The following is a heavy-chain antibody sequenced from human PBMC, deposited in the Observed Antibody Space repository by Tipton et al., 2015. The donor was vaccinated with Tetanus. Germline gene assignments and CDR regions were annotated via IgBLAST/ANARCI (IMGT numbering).Heavy chain of an antibody. Sequence: TLSLTCTVSGGSLSTFYWNWIRQPAGKGLEWIGRIYSSWSTNYNPSLKSRVTMSIDTSKNQFSLELTSVTAADTAVYYCARDFRERSGTYFSYYYTMDVWGQGTTVTVSS. V-gene: IGHV4-4*07. CDR3: ARDFRERSGTYFSYYYTMDV. CDR1: GGSLSTFY. D-gene: IGHD1-26*01. J-gene: IGHJ6*02. CDR2: IYSSWST.